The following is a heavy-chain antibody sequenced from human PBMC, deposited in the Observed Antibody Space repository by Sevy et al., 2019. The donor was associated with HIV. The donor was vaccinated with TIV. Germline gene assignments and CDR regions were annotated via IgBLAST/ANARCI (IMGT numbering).Heavy chain of an antibody. CDR1: GFAFSRFA. CDR3: AKDPMAVAGSRGGHFQS. CDR2: VSGSGATT. D-gene: IGHD6-19*01. J-gene: IGHJ1*01. Sequence: GGSLRLSCATSGFAFSRFAMTWVRQAPGKGLEWVAVVSGSGATTYYGQSAKGRFTISRDNSKNTMFLQLNHLRLEDPAGYHWAKDPMAVAGSRGGHFQSWGQGTLVTVSS. V-gene: IGHV3-23*01.